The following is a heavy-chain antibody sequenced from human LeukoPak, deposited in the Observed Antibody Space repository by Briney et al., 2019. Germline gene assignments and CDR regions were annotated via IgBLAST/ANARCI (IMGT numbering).Heavy chain of an antibody. CDR3: ARDSRVGYYDSKFIENWFDP. D-gene: IGHD3-22*01. J-gene: IGHJ5*02. Sequence: ASVKVSCKASGYTFTSYGISWVRQAPGQGLEWMGWMNPNSGNTGYAQKFQGRVTMTRNTSISTAYMELSSLRSEDTAVYYCARDSRVGYYDSKFIENWFDPWGQGTLVTVSS. V-gene: IGHV1-8*02. CDR1: GYTFTSYG. CDR2: MNPNSGNT.